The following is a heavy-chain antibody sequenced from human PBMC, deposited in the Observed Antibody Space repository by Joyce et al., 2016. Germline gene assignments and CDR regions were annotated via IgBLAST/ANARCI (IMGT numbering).Heavy chain of an antibody. CDR3: ARSQWLAPLMY. Sequence: QVQLQQWGAGLLKPSETLSLTCAGSGVPFRGFFWNWVRQPPGKRQEWLGDNNNSGDTNNKPSRKTRVTFSVDTSKNQFSLKLTSLSAADTTVYYCARSQWLAPLMYWGQGTPVTVSS. J-gene: IGHJ4*02. CDR1: GVPFRGFF. CDR2: NNNSGDT. V-gene: IGHV4-34*01. D-gene: IGHD6-19*01.